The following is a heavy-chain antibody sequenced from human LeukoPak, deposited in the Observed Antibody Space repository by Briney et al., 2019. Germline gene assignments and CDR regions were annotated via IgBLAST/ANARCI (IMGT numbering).Heavy chain of an antibody. V-gene: IGHV3-48*04. CDR1: GFTFSSYS. J-gene: IGHJ4*02. CDR2: ISSSSSTI. Sequence: GGSLRLSCAASGFTFSSYSMNWVRQAPGKGLEWVSYISSSSSTIYYADSVKGRFTISGDNAKNSLYLQMNSLRAEDTAVYYCARENYDFWSGYLGFDYWGQGTLVTVSS. D-gene: IGHD3-3*01. CDR3: ARENYDFWSGYLGFDY.